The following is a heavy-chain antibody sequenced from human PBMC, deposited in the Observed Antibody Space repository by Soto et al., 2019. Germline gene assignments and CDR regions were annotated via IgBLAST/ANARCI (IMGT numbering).Heavy chain of an antibody. CDR2: IYYSGST. D-gene: IGHD5-18*01. CDR1: GGSISSSSYY. J-gene: IGHJ4*02. CDR3: ARRNVDTAMGYFDY. V-gene: IGHV4-39*01. Sequence: ASETLSLTCTVSGGSISSSSYYWGWIRQPPGKGLEWIGSIYYSGSTYYNPSLKSRVTISVDTSKNQFSLKLSSVTAADTAVYYCARRNVDTAMGYFDYWGQGTLVTVS.